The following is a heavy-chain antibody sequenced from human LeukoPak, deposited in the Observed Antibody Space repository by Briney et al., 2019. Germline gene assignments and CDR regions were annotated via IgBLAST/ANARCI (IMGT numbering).Heavy chain of an antibody. J-gene: IGHJ4*02. CDR1: GFTVSSNY. Sequence: GGSLRLSCAASGFTVSSNYMNWVRQAPGKGLEWVPVVYSAGSTYYADSVKGRFTISRDNSKNTVYLQMNSLRAEDTAVYYCARGYDYGDYFDYWGQGTLVTVSA. V-gene: IGHV3-53*01. D-gene: IGHD4-17*01. CDR2: VYSAGST. CDR3: ARGYDYGDYFDY.